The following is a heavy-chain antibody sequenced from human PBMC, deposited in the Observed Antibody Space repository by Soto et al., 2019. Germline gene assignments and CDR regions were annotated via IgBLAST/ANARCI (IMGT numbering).Heavy chain of an antibody. CDR2: INPNSGGT. J-gene: IGHJ6*02. D-gene: IGHD2-8*01. CDR1: GYTFTGYY. V-gene: IGHV1-2*04. CDR3: ARGHSTDCSNGVCSFFYNHEMDV. Sequence: ASVKVSCKASGYTFTGYYMHWVRQAPGQGLEWMGWINPNSGGTSTAQKFQGWVTMTRDTSINTAYMDLTRLRSDDTAVYYCARGHSTDCSNGVCSFFYNHEMDVWGQGTPITV.